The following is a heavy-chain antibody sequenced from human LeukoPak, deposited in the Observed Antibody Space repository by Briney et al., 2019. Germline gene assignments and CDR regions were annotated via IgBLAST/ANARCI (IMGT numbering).Heavy chain of an antibody. Sequence: SSSSYYWGWIRQAPGKGLEWVSPISGSGGSTYYADSVKGRFTISRDNSKNTLYLQMNSLRAEDTAVYYCAKGPYSSSWYWFDPWGQGTLVTVSS. J-gene: IGHJ5*02. CDR2: ISGSGGST. CDR1: SSSSYY. V-gene: IGHV3-23*01. D-gene: IGHD6-13*01. CDR3: AKGPYSSSWYWFDP.